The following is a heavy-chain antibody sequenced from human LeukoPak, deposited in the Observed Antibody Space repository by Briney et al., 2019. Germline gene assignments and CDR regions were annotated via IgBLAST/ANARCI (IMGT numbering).Heavy chain of an antibody. CDR1: GGSISIGDYY. CDR3: VRYSNSYYDYYMDV. D-gene: IGHD4-11*01. V-gene: IGHV4-30-4*08. J-gene: IGHJ6*03. CDR2: IYHSGTT. Sequence: SQTLSLTCSVSGGSISIGDYYWGWIRQPPGKGLEWIGYIYHSGTTYYKPSLKSRVTISVDTSRNQFSLRLSSVTAADTAVYYCVRYSNSYYDYYMDVWGKGTTVTVSS.